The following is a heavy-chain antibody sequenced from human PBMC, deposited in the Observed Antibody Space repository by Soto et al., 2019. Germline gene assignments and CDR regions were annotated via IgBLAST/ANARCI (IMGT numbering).Heavy chain of an antibody. CDR3: TTDGTYYDFWGAPEAPGMDV. V-gene: IGHV3-15*07. J-gene: IGHJ6*02. CDR2: IKSKTDGGTT. D-gene: IGHD3-3*01. CDR1: GFTFSNAW. Sequence: PGGSLRLSCAASGFTFSNAWMNWVRQAPGKGLEWVGRIKSKTDGGTTDYAAPVKGRFTISRDDSKNTLYLQMNSLKTEDTAVYSCTTDGTYYDFWGAPEAPGMDVWGQGTTVTVSS.